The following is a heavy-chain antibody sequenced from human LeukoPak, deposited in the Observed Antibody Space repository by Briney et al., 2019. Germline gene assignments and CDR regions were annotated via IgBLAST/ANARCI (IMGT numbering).Heavy chain of an antibody. CDR3: ARAAPIVVVPAATGIDY. D-gene: IGHD2-2*01. Sequence: ASVKVSCKASGYTFTGYYMHWVRQAPGQGLEWMGWINPNSGGTNYAQKFQGRVTMTRDTSIITAYMELSRLRSDDTAVYYCARAAPIVVVPAATGIDYWGQGTLVTVSS. CDR1: GYTFTGYY. V-gene: IGHV1-2*02. J-gene: IGHJ4*02. CDR2: INPNSGGT.